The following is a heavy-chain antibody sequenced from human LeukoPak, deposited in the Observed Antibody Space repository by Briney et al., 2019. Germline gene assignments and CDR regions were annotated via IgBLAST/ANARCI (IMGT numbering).Heavy chain of an antibody. Sequence: SETLSLTCAVYGGSFSGYYWSWIRQPPGKGLEWIGEINHSGSTNYNPPLKSRVTISVDTSKNQFSLRLSSVTAADTAVYFCARYYCSATNCPGIDYWGQGTLVTVSS. CDR3: ARYYCSATNCPGIDY. CDR1: GGSFSGYY. CDR2: INHSGST. D-gene: IGHD2-2*01. V-gene: IGHV4-34*01. J-gene: IGHJ4*02.